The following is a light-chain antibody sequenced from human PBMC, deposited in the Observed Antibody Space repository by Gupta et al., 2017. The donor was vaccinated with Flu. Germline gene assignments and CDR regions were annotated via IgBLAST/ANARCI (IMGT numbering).Light chain of an antibody. J-gene: IGKJ3*01. CDR1: QDIRNY. CDR2: DTS. Sequence: DIQMTQSPSSLSASVGDRVTITCQASQDIRNYLNWYQQKPGKAPKLLIYDTSNLEAGVPSRFSGSGSGKDCTFTISSRQPDDVATYYCQQNDNLPPFTFGHGTKVDIE. V-gene: IGKV1-33*01. CDR3: QQNDNLPPFT.